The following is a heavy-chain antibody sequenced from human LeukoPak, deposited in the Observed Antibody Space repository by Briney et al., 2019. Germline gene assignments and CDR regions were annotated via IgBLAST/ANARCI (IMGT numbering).Heavy chain of an antibody. V-gene: IGHV1-2*02. CDR3: AREWRWLVPYYYYYYMDV. CDR2: INPNSGGT. Sequence: ASVKVSCKASGYTFTGYYMHWVRQAPGQGLEWMGWINPNSGGTNYAQKFQGRVTMTRDTSISTAYMELSRLRSDDTAVYYCAREWRWLVPYYYYYYMDVWGKGTTVTVSS. J-gene: IGHJ6*03. D-gene: IGHD6-19*01. CDR1: GYTFTGYY.